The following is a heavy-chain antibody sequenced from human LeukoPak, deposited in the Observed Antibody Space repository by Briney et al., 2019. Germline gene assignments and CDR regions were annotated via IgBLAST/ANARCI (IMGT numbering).Heavy chain of an antibody. CDR2: INNIASHI. CDR3: TRDATQYLRYGYFDS. Sequence: GGSLRLSCAASGFTFSNSAMNWVRQAPGMGLEWVSSINNIASHIYYVDSVRGRFTISRDNAKNSVSLQMNNLRAEDTAVYYCTRDATQYLRYGYFDSWGQGILVTVSS. CDR1: GFTFSNSA. J-gene: IGHJ4*02. D-gene: IGHD2/OR15-2a*01. V-gene: IGHV3-21*01.